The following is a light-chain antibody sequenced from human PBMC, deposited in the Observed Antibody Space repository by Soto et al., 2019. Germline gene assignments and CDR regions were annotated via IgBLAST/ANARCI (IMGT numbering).Light chain of an antibody. J-gene: IGKJ4*01. CDR1: QGISNF. Sequence: DIQMTQSPSTLSASVGDIFTISCRARQGISNFLAWYQQKPGKAPKLLIHGASSLQSGVPLRFSATGSGTDFSLTIMSLQPEDFATYYCQQSYSTLLSFGGGTKVDIK. V-gene: IGKV1-39*01. CDR2: GAS. CDR3: QQSYSTLLS.